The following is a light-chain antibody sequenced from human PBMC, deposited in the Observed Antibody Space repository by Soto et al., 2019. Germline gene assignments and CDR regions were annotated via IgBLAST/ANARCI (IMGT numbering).Light chain of an antibody. J-gene: IGLJ3*02. CDR3: QSYDSSLSGSV. CDR2: GNS. V-gene: IGLV1-40*01. CDR1: RSNIGAGYH. Sequence: QSVLTQPPSVSGAPGQRVTISCTGSRSNIGAGYHVHWYQQLPGTAPKLLIYGNSNRPSGVPDRFSGSKSGTSASLAITGLQAEDEADYSCQSYDSSLSGSVFGGGTKLTVL.